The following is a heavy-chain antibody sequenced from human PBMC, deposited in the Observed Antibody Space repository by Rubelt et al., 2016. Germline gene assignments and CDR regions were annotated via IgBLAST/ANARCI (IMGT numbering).Heavy chain of an antibody. CDR2: ISAYNGTT. D-gene: IGHD6-6*01. J-gene: IGHJ2*01. V-gene: IGHV1-18*01. CDR3: ARDRIRIAARQGWYFDL. CDR1: GYTFTSYG. Sequence: QVQLVQSGAEVKKPGASVKVSCKASGYTFTSYGISWVRQAPGQGLEWMGWISAYNGTTNYAQNLQGRVTMSPEPSTGTAYMELRSRESDDTAVDYCARDRIRIAARQGWYFDLWGRGTLVTVSS.